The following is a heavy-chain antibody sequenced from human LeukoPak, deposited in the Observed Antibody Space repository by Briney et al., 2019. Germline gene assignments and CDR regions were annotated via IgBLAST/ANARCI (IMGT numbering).Heavy chain of an antibody. CDR3: ARGKGYSYGHYFDY. CDR2: IYHSGST. D-gene: IGHD5-18*01. Sequence: PSGTLSLTCAVSGGSISSSNWWSWVRQPPGKGLEWIGEIYHSGSTNYNPSLKSRVTISVDKSKNQFSLKLSSVTAADTAVYYCARGKGYSYGHYFDYWGQGTLVTVSS. CDR1: GGSISSSNW. J-gene: IGHJ4*02. V-gene: IGHV4-4*02.